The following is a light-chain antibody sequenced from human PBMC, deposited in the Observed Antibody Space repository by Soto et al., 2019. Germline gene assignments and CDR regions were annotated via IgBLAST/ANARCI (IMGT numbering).Light chain of an antibody. J-gene: IGLJ3*02. CDR3: QSHDSSLNSWV. V-gene: IGLV1-40*01. CDR2: GNT. Sequence: VLTQPPSMSGAPGQRVTIACTGSSSNIGAGYDVHWYQLLPGTAPKLLIYGNTNRPSGVPDRFSGSKSGTSASLAITGLRAEDEADYYCQSHDSSLNSWVFGGGTKVTVL. CDR1: SSNIGAGYD.